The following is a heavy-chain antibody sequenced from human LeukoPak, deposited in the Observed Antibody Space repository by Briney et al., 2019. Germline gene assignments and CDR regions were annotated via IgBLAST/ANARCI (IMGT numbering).Heavy chain of an antibody. V-gene: IGHV1-8*03. CDR1: GYTFTSYD. CDR3: AKDAFAQYSSGWYQFDY. D-gene: IGHD6-19*01. J-gene: IGHJ4*02. CDR2: MNPNSGNT. Sequence: ASVKVSCKASGYTFTSYDINWVRQATGQGLEWMGWMNPNSGNTGYAQKFQGRVTITRNTSISTAYMELSSLRSEDTAVYYCAKDAFAQYSSGWYQFDYWGQGTLVTVSS.